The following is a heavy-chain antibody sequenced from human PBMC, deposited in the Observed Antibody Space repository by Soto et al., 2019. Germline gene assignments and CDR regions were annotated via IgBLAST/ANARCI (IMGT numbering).Heavy chain of an antibody. CDR2: IIPIFGTA. Sequence: QVQLVQSGAEVKKPGSSVKVSCKASGGTFSSYAISWVRQAPGQGLEWMGGIIPIFGTANYAQKFQGRVTIVADDSTSRAYMELSSLRSEDTAVYYCARNSLIAARQSLYGMDVWGQGPKVTVSS. CDR1: GGTFSSYA. V-gene: IGHV1-69*01. CDR3: ARNSLIAARQSLYGMDV. J-gene: IGHJ6*02. D-gene: IGHD6-6*01.